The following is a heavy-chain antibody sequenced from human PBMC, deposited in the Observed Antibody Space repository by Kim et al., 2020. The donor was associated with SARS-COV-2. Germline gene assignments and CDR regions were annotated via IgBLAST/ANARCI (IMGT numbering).Heavy chain of an antibody. CDR1: GGSFSGYY. D-gene: IGHD3-9*01. V-gene: IGHV4-34*01. Sequence: SETLSLTCAVYGGSFSGYYWSWIRQPPGKGLEWIGEINHSGSTNYNPSLKSRVTISVDTSKNQFSLKLSSVTAADTAVYYCASSSTYYDILTGGHFDYWGQRTPVTVSS. J-gene: IGHJ4*02. CDR3: ASSSTYYDILTGGHFDY. CDR2: INHSGST.